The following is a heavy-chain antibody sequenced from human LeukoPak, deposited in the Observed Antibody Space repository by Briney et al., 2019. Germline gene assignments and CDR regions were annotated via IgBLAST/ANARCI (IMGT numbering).Heavy chain of an antibody. CDR3: ASAEAYYDCWSGYSDWFDP. J-gene: IGHJ5*02. D-gene: IGHD3-3*01. CDR1: GGSFSGYY. Sequence: SETLSLTCAVYGGSFSGYYWSWIRQPPGKGLEWIGEIDHSGSTNYNPSLKSRVTISVDTSKNQFSLKLSSVTAADTAVYYCASAEAYYDCWSGYSDWFDPWGQGTLVTVSS. CDR2: IDHSGST. V-gene: IGHV4-34*01.